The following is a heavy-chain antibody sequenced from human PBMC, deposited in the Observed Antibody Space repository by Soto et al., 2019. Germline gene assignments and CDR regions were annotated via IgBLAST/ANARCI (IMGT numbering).Heavy chain of an antibody. J-gene: IGHJ4*02. V-gene: IGHV4-30-4*01. D-gene: IGHD2-15*01. CDR2: IFHSGTN. CDR3: ARGYCSGGNCYSAFGY. CDR1: GASISSADYY. Sequence: SETLSLTXAVSGASISSADYYWSWIRQPPGKGLEWIGYIFHSGTNYYNPSLQSRVTISVDTSNNRFSLRLSSVTAADTAVYYCARGYCSGGNCYSAFGYWGQGTLVTVSS.